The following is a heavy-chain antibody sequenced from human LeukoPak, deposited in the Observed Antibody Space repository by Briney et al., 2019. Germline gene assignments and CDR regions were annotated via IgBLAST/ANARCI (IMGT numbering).Heavy chain of an antibody. D-gene: IGHD5-12*01. V-gene: IGHV3-53*01. J-gene: IGHJ4*02. CDR2: TYSDCRT. Sequence: PGGSLRLSCAASGFTVSSNYMSWVRQAPGKGLEWVSLTYSDCRTHYSDSVKSRFTISRDNSKNTLYLQMNSLRAEDTAVYYCAKGHHSGYIQGDYWGQGTLVTVSS. CDR3: AKGHHSGYIQGDY. CDR1: GFTVSSNY.